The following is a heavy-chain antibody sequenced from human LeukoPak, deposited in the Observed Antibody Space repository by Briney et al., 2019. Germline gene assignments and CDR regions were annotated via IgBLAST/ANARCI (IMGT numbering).Heavy chain of an antibody. CDR3: AKLPGPGDAFDI. Sequence: GGSLRLSCAASGFTFSSYGMHWVRQAPGKGLEWVAVISYDGSNKYYADSVKGRFTISRDNSKNTLYLQMNSLRAEDTAVYYCAKLPGPGDAFDIWGQGTMVTVSS. V-gene: IGHV3-30*18. CDR1: GFTFSSYG. J-gene: IGHJ3*02. CDR2: ISYDGSNK.